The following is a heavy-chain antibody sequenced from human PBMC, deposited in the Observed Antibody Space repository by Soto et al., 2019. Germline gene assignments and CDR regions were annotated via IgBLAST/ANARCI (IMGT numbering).Heavy chain of an antibody. Sequence: ASVKVSCKASGYTFTSYGISWVRQAPGQGLEWMGWISAYNGNTNYAQKLQGRVTTTTDTSTSTAYMELRSLRSDDTAVYYCARDRPAWLSRNWFDPWGQGTLVTVSS. CDR1: GYTFTSYG. V-gene: IGHV1-18*01. CDR3: ARDRPAWLSRNWFDP. J-gene: IGHJ5*02. D-gene: IGHD3-22*01. CDR2: ISAYNGNT.